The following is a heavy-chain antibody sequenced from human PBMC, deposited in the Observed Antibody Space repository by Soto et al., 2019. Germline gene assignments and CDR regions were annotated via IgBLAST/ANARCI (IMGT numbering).Heavy chain of an antibody. V-gene: IGHV4-31*03. CDR2: IYNSATT. J-gene: IGHJ4*02. Sequence: SETLSLTCTVSGGSISTGGYYWSWIRQHPGKGLEWIGYIYNSATTYYNPSLKSRDTISVDKSKNQFSLKLSSVTAADTAVYYCARVEWELPSPFDYWGQGTLVTVSS. CDR1: GGSISTGGYY. CDR3: ARVEWELPSPFDY. D-gene: IGHD1-26*01.